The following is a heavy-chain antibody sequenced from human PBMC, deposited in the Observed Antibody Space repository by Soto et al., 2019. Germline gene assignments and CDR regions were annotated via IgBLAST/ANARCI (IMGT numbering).Heavy chain of an antibody. Sequence: QVQLQESGPGLVKPSETLSLTCTVSGGSVSSGSYYWSWIRQPPGKGLEWIGYIYYSGSTNYNPSLKSRVTMSVDTSKNQFSLKLSSVTAADTAVYYCARDHYYDSSGYLFQHWGQGTLVTVSS. D-gene: IGHD3-22*01. CDR1: GGSVSSGSYY. CDR2: IYYSGST. CDR3: ARDHYYDSSGYLFQH. J-gene: IGHJ1*01. V-gene: IGHV4-61*01.